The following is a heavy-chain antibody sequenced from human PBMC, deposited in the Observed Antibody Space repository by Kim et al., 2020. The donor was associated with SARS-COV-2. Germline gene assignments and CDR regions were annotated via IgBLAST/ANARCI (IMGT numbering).Heavy chain of an antibody. D-gene: IGHD3-22*01. Sequence: DYVKGRFTISRDNAKNSLYLQMNSLSAEDTAVYYCARGPDYYDSSGYPYYWGQGTLVTISS. J-gene: IGHJ4*02. CDR3: ARGPDYYDSSGYPYY. V-gene: IGHV3-11*06.